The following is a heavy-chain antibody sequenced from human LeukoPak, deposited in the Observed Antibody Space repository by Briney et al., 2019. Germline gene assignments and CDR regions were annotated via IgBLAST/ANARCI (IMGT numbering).Heavy chain of an antibody. D-gene: IGHD3-10*01. J-gene: IGHJ4*02. CDR2: IRSKAYGGTT. Sequence: GGSLRLSCTASGFTFGDYAMSWFRQAPGKGLEWVGFIRSKAYGGTTEYAASVKGRFTISRDDSKSIAYLQMNSLKTEDTAVCYCTRAGHYYGSGSYYYWGQGTLVTVSS. CDR1: GFTFGDYA. V-gene: IGHV3-49*03. CDR3: TRAGHYYGSGSYYY.